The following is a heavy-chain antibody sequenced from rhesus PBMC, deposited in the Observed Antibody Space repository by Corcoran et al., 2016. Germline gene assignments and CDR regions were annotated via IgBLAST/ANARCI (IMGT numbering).Heavy chain of an antibody. D-gene: IGHD3-16*01. V-gene: IGHV2-1*01. CDR2: IYGDDDK. CDR3: VRRRDYSADAFDF. CDR1: GFSLSTSGMG. J-gene: IGHJ3*01. Sequence: QVTLKESGPALVKPTQTLTLTCTFSGFSLSTSGMGVGWIRQPPGKTLEGRAHIYGDDDKRYSTSLKSRLTMSKDTAKNQVVLTMTNMDSVDTATYYCVRRRDYSADAFDFWGQGLRVTVSS.